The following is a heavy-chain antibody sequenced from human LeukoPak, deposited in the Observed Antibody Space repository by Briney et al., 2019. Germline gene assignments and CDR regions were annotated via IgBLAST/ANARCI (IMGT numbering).Heavy chain of an antibody. D-gene: IGHD6-13*01. CDR2: INPSGGST. Sequence: VASVKVSCKASGYTFTSYYMHWVRQAPGQGLEWMGIINPSGGSTSYAQKFQGRVTMTRDMSTSTAYMELSSLRSEDTAVYYCARGQVSSSWYYYYYYMDVWGKGTTVTISS. CDR1: GYTFTSYY. V-gene: IGHV1-46*01. CDR3: ARGQVSSSWYYYYYYMDV. J-gene: IGHJ6*03.